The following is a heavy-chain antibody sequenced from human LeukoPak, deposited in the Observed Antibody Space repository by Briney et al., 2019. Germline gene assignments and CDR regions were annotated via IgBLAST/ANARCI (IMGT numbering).Heavy chain of an antibody. V-gene: IGHV6-1*01. CDR2: TYYRSKWFS. Sequence: SQTLSLTFAISGDSVSSNSTAWNWIRQPPSRGLEWLGRTYYRSKWFSDYAVSVKSRITINPDTSKNQFSLQLNSVTPEDTAVYYCASFRSVAGFDYWGQGTLVTVSS. CDR1: GDSVSSNSTA. CDR3: ASFRSVAGFDY. J-gene: IGHJ4*02.